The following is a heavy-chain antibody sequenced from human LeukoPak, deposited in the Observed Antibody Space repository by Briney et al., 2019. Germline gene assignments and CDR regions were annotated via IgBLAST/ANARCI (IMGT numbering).Heavy chain of an antibody. V-gene: IGHV4-34*01. CDR2: INHSGST. J-gene: IGHJ5*02. D-gene: IGHD6-19*01. Sequence: SETLSLTCAVYGGSFSGYYWSWIRQPPGKGLEWIGEINHSGSTNYNPSLKSRVTISVDTSKNQFSLKLSSVTAADTAVYYCARGRGSSGWYRGNNWFDPWGQGTLITVSS. CDR1: GGSFSGYY. CDR3: ARGRGSSGWYRGNNWFDP.